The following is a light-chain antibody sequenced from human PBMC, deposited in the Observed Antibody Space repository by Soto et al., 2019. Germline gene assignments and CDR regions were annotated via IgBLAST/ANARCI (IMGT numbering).Light chain of an antibody. J-gene: IGLJ2*01. Sequence: QSALTQPASVSGSPGQSITISCTGTSSDVGGYNYVSWYQQHPGKSPKLMIYDVSNRPSVVSNRFSGSKSGNTASLTISGLQAEDEADYYCSSYKSSSSDVVFGGGTKLTVL. CDR1: SSDVGGYNY. V-gene: IGLV2-14*01. CDR3: SSYKSSSSDVV. CDR2: DVS.